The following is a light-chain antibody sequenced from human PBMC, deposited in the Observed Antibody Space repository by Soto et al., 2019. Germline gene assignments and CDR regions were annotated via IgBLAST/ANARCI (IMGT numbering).Light chain of an antibody. CDR2: GAS. J-gene: IGKJ1*01. CDR1: QSGSSNY. V-gene: IGKV3-20*01. Sequence: VLTPSPITLTLSPGERATLSCRARQSGSSNYLAWYQQKPGQAPRLLIYGASSRATGIPDRFSGSGSGTDFTLTISRLEPEDFAVYYCQQYGSSPRTFGQGTKVDI. CDR3: QQYGSSPRT.